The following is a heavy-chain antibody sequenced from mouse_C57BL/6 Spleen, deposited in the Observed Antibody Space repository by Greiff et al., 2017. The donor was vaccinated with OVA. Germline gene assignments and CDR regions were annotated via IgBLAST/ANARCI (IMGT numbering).Heavy chain of an antibody. V-gene: IGHV2-2*01. CDR3: ARNGVLGGFAY. CDR1: GFSLTSYG. CDR2: IWSGGST. J-gene: IGHJ3*01. D-gene: IGHD3-3*01. Sequence: VMLVESGPGLVQPSQSLSITCTVSGFSLTSYGVHWVRQSPGKGLEWLGVIWSGGSTDYNAAFISRLSISKDNSKSQVFFKMNSLQADDTAIYYCARNGVLGGFAYWGQGTLVTVSA.